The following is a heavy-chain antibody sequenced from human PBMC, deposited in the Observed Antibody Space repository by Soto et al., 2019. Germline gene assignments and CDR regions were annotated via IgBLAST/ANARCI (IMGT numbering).Heavy chain of an antibody. V-gene: IGHV3-43*01. CDR2: ISWDGGST. CDR3: AKSAAAGKDGMDV. J-gene: IGHJ6*02. Sequence: GGSLRLSCAASGFTFDDYTMHWVRQAPGKGLEWVSLISWDGGSTYYADSVKGRFTISRDNSKNSLYLQMNSLRTEDTALYYCAKSAAAGKDGMDVWGQGTTVTVSS. D-gene: IGHD6-13*01. CDR1: GFTFDDYT.